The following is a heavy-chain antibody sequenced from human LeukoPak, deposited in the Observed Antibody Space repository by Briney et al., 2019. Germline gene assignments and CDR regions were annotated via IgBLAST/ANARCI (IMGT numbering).Heavy chain of an antibody. J-gene: IGHJ3*02. V-gene: IGHV1-69*05. CDR2: IIPIFGTA. Sequence: AASVKVSCKASGGTFSSYAISWMRPAPGQGLEWMGGIIPIFGTANYAQKFPGRVTITTDESTSTAYMELSSLRSEDTAVYYCARAIVGSTGSAFYIWGQGTMVTVSS. D-gene: IGHD1-26*01. CDR1: GGTFSSYA. CDR3: ARAIVGSTGSAFYI.